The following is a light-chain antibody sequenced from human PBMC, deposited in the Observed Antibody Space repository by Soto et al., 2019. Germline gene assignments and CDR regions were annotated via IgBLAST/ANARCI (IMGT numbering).Light chain of an antibody. Sequence: LVLTHSPSSLSVSVCYTSTVSCRASQSVSSYLAWYQQKPGQAPRLLIYDASTRATGIPARFSGSGSGTDFTLTISGLQSEDFAVYYCQQYNNWPQTFGQGTKVDIK. CDR1: QSVSSY. CDR2: DAS. J-gene: IGKJ1*01. CDR3: QQYNNWPQT. V-gene: IGKV3-15*01.